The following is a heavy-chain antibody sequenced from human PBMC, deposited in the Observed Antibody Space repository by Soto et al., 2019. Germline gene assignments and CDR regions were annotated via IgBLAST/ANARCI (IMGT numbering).Heavy chain of an antibody. D-gene: IGHD1-7*01. V-gene: IGHV4-59*01. Sequence: PSETLSLTCTVSGGSISSSYWSWIRQPPGKGLEWIGYIYYSGNTNYNPSLKSRVTISVDTSKNQFSLKLSSVTAADTAVYYCGRGEVDRYKWNYRIDYWGQGTLVTVS. CDR3: GRGEVDRYKWNYRIDY. J-gene: IGHJ4*02. CDR2: IYYSGNT. CDR1: GGSISSSY.